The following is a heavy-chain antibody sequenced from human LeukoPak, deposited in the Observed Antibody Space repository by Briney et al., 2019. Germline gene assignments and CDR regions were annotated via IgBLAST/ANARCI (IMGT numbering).Heavy chain of an antibody. Sequence: GGSLRLSCAASGLTFSNYGLTWVRQAPGPGLERVSGITGSGGRTYYADSVKGRFTISRDNSKNTVYLQMNSLRAEDTAIYYCARDERLLSFLKWGQGTLVTVSS. D-gene: IGHD3-3*01. CDR2: ITGSGGRT. CDR3: ARDERLLSFLK. V-gene: IGHV3-23*01. CDR1: GLTFSNYG. J-gene: IGHJ4*02.